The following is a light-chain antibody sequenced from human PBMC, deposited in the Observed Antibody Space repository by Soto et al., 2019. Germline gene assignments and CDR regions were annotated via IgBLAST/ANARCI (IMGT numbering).Light chain of an antibody. Sequence: QAVVTQPPSTSGTPGQRVTISCSGSSSNIGSNFVFWYQQLPGTAPKLLIFSGNQRPSGVPDRFSGSKSGTSASLAISELRSEDESNYYCAAWDDSLRGPVFGGGTQLTVL. V-gene: IGLV1-47*02. J-gene: IGLJ2*01. CDR3: AAWDDSLRGPV. CDR1: SSNIGSNF. CDR2: SGN.